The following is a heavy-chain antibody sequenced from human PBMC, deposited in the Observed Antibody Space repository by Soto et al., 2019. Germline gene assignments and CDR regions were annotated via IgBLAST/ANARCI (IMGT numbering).Heavy chain of an antibody. CDR3: ARKARYCSGGSCYSDSYYYYYYGMDV. Sequence: SETLSLTCAVYGGSFSGYYWSWIRQPPGKGLERIGEINHSGSTNYNPSLKSRVTISVDTSKNQFSLKLSSVTAADTAVYYCARKARYCSGGSCYSDSYYYYYYGMDVWGQGTTVTVSS. D-gene: IGHD2-15*01. CDR1: GGSFSGYY. J-gene: IGHJ6*02. V-gene: IGHV4-34*01. CDR2: INHSGST.